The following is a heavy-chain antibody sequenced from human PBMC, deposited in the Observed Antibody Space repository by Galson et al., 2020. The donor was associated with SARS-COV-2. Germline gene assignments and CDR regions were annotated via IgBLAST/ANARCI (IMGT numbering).Heavy chain of an antibody. CDR2: IYYSGST. J-gene: IGHJ3*02. Sequence: SETLSLTCTVSGGSISSGGYYWSWIRQHPGKGLEWIGYIYYSGSTYYNPSLKSRVTISVDTSKNQFSLKLSSVTAADTAVYYCAREHKAHDYGDYSDAFDIWGQGTMVTVSS. V-gene: IGHV4-31*03. D-gene: IGHD4-17*01. CDR3: AREHKAHDYGDYSDAFDI. CDR1: GGSISSGGYY.